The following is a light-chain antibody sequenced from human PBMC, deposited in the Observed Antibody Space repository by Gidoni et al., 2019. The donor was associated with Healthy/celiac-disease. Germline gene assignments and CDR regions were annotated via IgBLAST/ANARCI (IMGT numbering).Light chain of an antibody. CDR1: QSISSY. CDR2: AAS. V-gene: IGKV1-39*01. J-gene: IGKJ1*01. Sequence: DIQMTQSPSSLSASVGDRVTITCRASQSISSYVNWYQQKPGKAPKLLIYAASSSQSGVPSRFSGSGSGTDFTLTISSLQPEDFATYYCQQSYSTPWTFGQGTKVEIK. CDR3: QQSYSTPWT.